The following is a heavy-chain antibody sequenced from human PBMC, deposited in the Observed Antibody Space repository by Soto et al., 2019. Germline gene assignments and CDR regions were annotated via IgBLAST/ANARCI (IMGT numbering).Heavy chain of an antibody. CDR1: GYTFTSFW. CDR3: ASCSRRYCSSTRCREFGNYYGMDV. Sequence: GESLKISCKGFGYTFTSFWIGWVRQMPGKGLEWMGIIYPGDSDTRYSPSFQGHVTISAYKFISTSFPQLRCLKASETAIYYWASCSRRYCSSTRCREFGNYYGMDVWGQGTTVTVSS. CDR2: IYPGDSDT. V-gene: IGHV5-51*01. J-gene: IGHJ6*02. D-gene: IGHD2-2*01.